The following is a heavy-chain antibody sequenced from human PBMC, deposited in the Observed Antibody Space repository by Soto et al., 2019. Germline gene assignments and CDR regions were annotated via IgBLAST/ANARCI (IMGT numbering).Heavy chain of an antibody. D-gene: IGHD1-7*01. CDR1: GFTFSSYG. Sequence: GGSLRLSCAASGFTFSSYGMHWVRQAPGKGLEWVAVIWYDGSNKYYADSVKGRFTISRDNSKNTLYLQMNSLRAEDTAVYYCAGDDAGTNGTTLYYYMDVWGKGTTVTVSS. J-gene: IGHJ6*03. CDR2: IWYDGSNK. V-gene: IGHV3-33*01. CDR3: AGDDAGTNGTTLYYYMDV.